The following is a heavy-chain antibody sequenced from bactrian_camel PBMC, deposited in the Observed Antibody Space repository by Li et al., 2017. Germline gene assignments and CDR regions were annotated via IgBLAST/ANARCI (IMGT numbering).Heavy chain of an antibody. CDR1: GYTSSRHC. Sequence: VQLVESGGGSVQAGGSLRLSCTHSGYTSSRHCMGWFRQAPGKAREGLASVDNDGTISYADSVKGRFTISKDTAKNTLYLQMDSLKVEDTAMYYCAADAPRQYCSGGYRGTIWGYWGQGTQVTVS. V-gene: IGHV3S42*01. J-gene: IGHJ6*01. D-gene: IGHD2*01. CDR3: AADAPRQYCSGGYRGTIWGY. CDR2: VDNDGTI.